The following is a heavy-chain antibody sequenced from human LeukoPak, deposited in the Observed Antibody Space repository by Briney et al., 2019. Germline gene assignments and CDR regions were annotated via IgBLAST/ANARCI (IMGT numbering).Heavy chain of an antibody. J-gene: IGHJ4*02. CDR3: ARDIAAAGLFFDY. CDR2: MKYDGSEK. Sequence: GGSLRLSCAASGFTFSSYWMSWVRQAPGEGLEWVANMKYDGSEKDYVDSVKGRFTISRDNAKNSLYLHMNSLRAEDTAVYYCARDIAAAGLFFDYWGQGTLVTVSS. CDR1: GFTFSSYW. D-gene: IGHD6-13*01. V-gene: IGHV3-7*01.